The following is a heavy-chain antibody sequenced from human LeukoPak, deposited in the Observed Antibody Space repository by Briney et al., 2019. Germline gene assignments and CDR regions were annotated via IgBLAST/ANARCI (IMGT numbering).Heavy chain of an antibody. CDR1: GFTFSTYA. CDR3: AKSGRDYSDISAFDV. CDR2: ISASGTGT. J-gene: IGHJ3*01. Sequence: GGSLRLSCAASGFTFSTYAMTWVRQAPGKGLEWVSAISASGTGTYYATSVKGRFTIFRDNSKNTLYLQMNSLRDEDTAIYHCAKSGRDYSDISAFDVWGQGTMVIVSS. D-gene: IGHD3-22*01. V-gene: IGHV3-23*01.